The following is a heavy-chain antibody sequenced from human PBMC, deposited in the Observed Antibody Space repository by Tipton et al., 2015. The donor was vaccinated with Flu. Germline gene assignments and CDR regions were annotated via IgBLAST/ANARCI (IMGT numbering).Heavy chain of an antibody. D-gene: IGHD3-22*01. Sequence: TLSLTCTVSGDSIRSEYYWGWIRQPPGKGLEWIGSINHSGTNFYKASLKSLVTISVDMSKNQFSLRLSSVTAADTAVYFCARDGPSGYFDYWGQGALVSVSP. V-gene: IGHV4-38-2*02. CDR3: ARDGPSGYFDY. CDR1: GDSIRSEYY. CDR2: INHSGTN. J-gene: IGHJ4*02.